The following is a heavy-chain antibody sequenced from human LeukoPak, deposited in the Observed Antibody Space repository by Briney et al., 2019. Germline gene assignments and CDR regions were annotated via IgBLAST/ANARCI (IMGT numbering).Heavy chain of an antibody. J-gene: IGHJ5*02. CDR1: RFTFSSYA. D-gene: IGHD3-3*01. CDR2: ISGSGGST. V-gene: IGHV3-23*01. CDR3: AKANYDFWSGYYTPHYNWFDP. Sequence: GGSLRLSCAASRFTFSSYATSWVRQAPGKGLEWVSAISGSGGSTYYADSVKGRFTISRDNSKNTLYLQMNSLRAEDTAVYYCAKANYDFWSGYYTPHYNWFDPWGQGTLVTVSS.